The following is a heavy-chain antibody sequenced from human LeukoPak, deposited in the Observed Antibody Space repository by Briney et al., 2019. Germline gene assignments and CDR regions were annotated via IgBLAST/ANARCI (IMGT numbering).Heavy chain of an antibody. D-gene: IGHD3-10*01. Sequence: SETLSLTCVVSGDSISSGGYSWSWIRQTPGKGLEWIAYIHDSGSTYNNPSLKSRLSISIDTSRNQFSLKLNSVTAADTAVYYCAKSNGYGLVDIWGQGTMVTVSS. CDR3: AKSNGYGLVDI. CDR1: GDSISSGGYS. CDR2: IHDSGST. V-gene: IGHV4-30-4*07. J-gene: IGHJ3*02.